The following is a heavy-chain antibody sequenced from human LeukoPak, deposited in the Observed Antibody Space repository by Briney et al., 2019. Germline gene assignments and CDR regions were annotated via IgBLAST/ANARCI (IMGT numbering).Heavy chain of an antibody. V-gene: IGHV4-30-2*03. D-gene: IGHD2-2*01. CDR3: ARHEGLVVPAGDYFDY. Sequence: SQTLSLTCAVSGGSISSGGYSWSWIRQPPGKGLEWIGYIYHSGSTYYNPSLKSRVTISVDTSKNQFSLKLSSVTAADTAVYYCARHEGLVVPAGDYFDYWGQGTLVTVSS. CDR2: IYHSGST. CDR1: GGSISSGGYS. J-gene: IGHJ4*02.